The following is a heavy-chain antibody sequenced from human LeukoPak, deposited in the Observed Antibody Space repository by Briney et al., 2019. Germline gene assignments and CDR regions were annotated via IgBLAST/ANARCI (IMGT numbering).Heavy chain of an antibody. Sequence: GGSLRLSCAASGFTFSSYGMSWVRQTPGKGLEWVSAISGSGGSTYYADSVKGRFTISRDNSKNTLYLQMNSLRSDDTAVYYCARDTKAIYSSSPNLPDYWGQGTLVTVSS. D-gene: IGHD6-6*01. V-gene: IGHV3-23*01. J-gene: IGHJ4*02. CDR3: ARDTKAIYSSSPNLPDY. CDR1: GFTFSSYG. CDR2: ISGSGGST.